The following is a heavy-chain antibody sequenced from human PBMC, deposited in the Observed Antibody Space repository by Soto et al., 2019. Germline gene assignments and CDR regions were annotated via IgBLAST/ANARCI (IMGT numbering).Heavy chain of an antibody. J-gene: IGHJ6*02. Sequence: PSGTLSLTCTVSGCSISSYDWSWIRQPAGKGLEWIGRIYTSGSTNYNPSLKSRVTMSVDTSKNQFSLKLSSVTAADTAVYYCARHFGVRADKYYYGMDVWGQGTTVTVSS. CDR2: IYTSGST. D-gene: IGHD3-10*01. V-gene: IGHV4-4*07. CDR3: ARHFGVRADKYYYGMDV. CDR1: GCSISSYD.